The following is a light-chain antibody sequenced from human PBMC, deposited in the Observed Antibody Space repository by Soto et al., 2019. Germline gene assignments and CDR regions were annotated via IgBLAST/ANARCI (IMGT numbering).Light chain of an antibody. CDR2: EVT. J-gene: IGLJ1*01. V-gene: IGLV2-8*01. CDR1: SSDVAGYNY. CDR3: SSYAGRNNFYV. Sequence: QSALTQPPSASGSPGQSVTISCTGTSSDVAGYNYVSWYQQHPGKAPKLMIYEVTKRPSGVPDRFSGSKSGNTASLTVSGLQAEDEADYYCSSYAGRNNFYVFGTGTKVTVL.